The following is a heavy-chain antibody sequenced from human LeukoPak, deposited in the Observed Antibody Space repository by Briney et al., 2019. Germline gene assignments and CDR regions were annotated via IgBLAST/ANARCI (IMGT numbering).Heavy chain of an antibody. D-gene: IGHD4-17*01. V-gene: IGHV1-2*02. Sequence: ASVKVSCKASGYTFTGYYMHWVRQAPGQGLEWMGWINPNSGGTNYAQKFQGRVTMTRDTSISTAYMELSRLRSDDTAVYYCARPTVTTSGNWFDPWGQGTLVTVSS. CDR1: GYTFTGYY. CDR3: ARPTVTTSGNWFDP. J-gene: IGHJ5*02. CDR2: INPNSGGT.